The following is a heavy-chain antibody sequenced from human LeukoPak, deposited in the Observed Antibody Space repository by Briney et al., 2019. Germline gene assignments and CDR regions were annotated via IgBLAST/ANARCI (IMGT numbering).Heavy chain of an antibody. V-gene: IGHV3-9*01. J-gene: IGHJ4*02. CDR2: ISWNRGTI. D-gene: IGHD3-10*01. Sequence: GRSPRLSCAASGFTFDDYGMHWVRQPPGKGLEWVSGISWNRGTIGYADSVKGRFTISRDNARNSLYLQMNSLRAEDTAFYYCAKDRSYGGFDYWGQGTLVTVSS. CDR3: AKDRSYGGFDY. CDR1: GFTFDDYG.